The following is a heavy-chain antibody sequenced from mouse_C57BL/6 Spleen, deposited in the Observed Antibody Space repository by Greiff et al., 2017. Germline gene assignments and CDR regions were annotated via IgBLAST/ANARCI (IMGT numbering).Heavy chain of an antibody. CDR2: IYPGDGDT. D-gene: IGHD1-1*01. V-gene: IGHV1-82*01. J-gene: IGHJ2*01. Sequence: QVQLQQPGPELVKPGASVKISCKASGYAFSSSWMHWVKQRPGQGLEWIGRIYPGDGDTNYNGKFKGKATLTEDKSYSTAYMLLSSLTSEDSAVYVCAREDTRLDLDYWGQGTTLTVAT. CDR1: GYAFSSSW. CDR3: AREDTRLDLDY.